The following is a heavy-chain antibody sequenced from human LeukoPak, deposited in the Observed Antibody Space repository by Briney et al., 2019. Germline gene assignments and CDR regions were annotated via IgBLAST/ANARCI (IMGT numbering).Heavy chain of an antibody. CDR1: GYTFTSYG. D-gene: IGHD2-15*01. J-gene: IGHJ5*02. V-gene: IGHV1-18*01. CDR2: ISAYNGNT. Sequence: GASVTVSCKASGYTFTSYGISWVRQAPGQGLEWMGWISAYNGNTNYAQKLQGRVTMTTDTSTSTAYMELRSLRSDDTAVYYCARASVVVVAATIPFDPWGQGTLVTVSS. CDR3: ARASVVVVAATIPFDP.